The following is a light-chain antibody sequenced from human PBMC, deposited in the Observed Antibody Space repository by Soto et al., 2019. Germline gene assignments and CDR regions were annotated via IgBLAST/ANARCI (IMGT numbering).Light chain of an antibody. CDR1: SSDVGGFNS. CDR2: EVS. Sequence: QSVLTQPASVSGSPGQSITISCTGTSSDVGGFNSVSWYQQHPGKAPKLMIYEVSKRPSGVSNRFSGSKSGNTASLTISGLQAEDEADYYCCSYAGSSFYVFGTGTKVTVL. J-gene: IGLJ1*01. V-gene: IGLV2-23*02. CDR3: CSYAGSSFYV.